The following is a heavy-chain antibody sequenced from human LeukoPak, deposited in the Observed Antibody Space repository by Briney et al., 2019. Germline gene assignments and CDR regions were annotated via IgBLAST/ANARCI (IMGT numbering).Heavy chain of an antibody. CDR3: ARHYDFWSGLESNWFDP. V-gene: IGHV5-51*01. CDR1: GYSFTSYW. CDR2: IYPGDSDT. D-gene: IGHD3-3*01. Sequence: GESLKISCKGSGYSFTSYWIGWVRQMPGKGLEWMGIIYPGDSDTRYSTSFQGQVTISADKSISTAYLQWSSLKASDTAMYYCARHYDFWSGLESNWFDPWGQGTLVTVSS. J-gene: IGHJ5*02.